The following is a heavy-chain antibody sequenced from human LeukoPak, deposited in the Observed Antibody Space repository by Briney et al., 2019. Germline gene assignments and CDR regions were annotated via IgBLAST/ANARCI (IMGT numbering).Heavy chain of an antibody. CDR1: GFTFSDYY. V-gene: IGHV3-11*06. CDR2: ISGSSRYT. CDR3: ARGYDHGSTYFDL. D-gene: IGHD5-24*01. Sequence: PGGSLRLSCAASGFTFSDYYMTWIRQAPGKGLEWVSYISGSSRYTNYADSVKGRFTISRDNAKNSLYLQMNILRAEDTAVYYCARGYDHGSTYFDLWGQGTLVTVSS. J-gene: IGHJ5*02.